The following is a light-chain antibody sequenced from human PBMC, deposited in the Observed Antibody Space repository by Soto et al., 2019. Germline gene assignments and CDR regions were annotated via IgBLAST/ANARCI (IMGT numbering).Light chain of an antibody. V-gene: IGKV3-11*01. Sequence: EIVLTQSPATLSLSPGERATLSCRARQSVGSYFAWYQQKPGQAPRLLIYDAFSRATGSPARFSGSGSGTDFTLTIRSLDPEDFAVYFCQQRISLPLTCGGGTMVEIK. CDR2: DAF. J-gene: IGKJ4*01. CDR3: QQRISLPLT. CDR1: QSVGSY.